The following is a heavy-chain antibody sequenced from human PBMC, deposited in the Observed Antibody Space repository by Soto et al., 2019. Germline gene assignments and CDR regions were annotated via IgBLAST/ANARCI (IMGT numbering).Heavy chain of an antibody. CDR2: INAANGDT. Sequence: QVQLVQSGTEVKKPGASVKVSCKASGYTFTSYGIHWVRQAPGQRLEWMGWINAANGDTKYSPKFQGRVTITRDTSASKAYMELSSLRSEDTAVYYCVRRHVSATGIDWFDPWGQGTLVTVS. CDR1: GYTFTSYG. V-gene: IGHV1-3*01. CDR3: VRRHVSATGIDWFDP. D-gene: IGHD6-13*01. J-gene: IGHJ5*02.